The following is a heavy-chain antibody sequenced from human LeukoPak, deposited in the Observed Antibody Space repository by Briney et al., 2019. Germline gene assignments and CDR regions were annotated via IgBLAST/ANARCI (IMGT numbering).Heavy chain of an antibody. D-gene: IGHD3-22*01. Sequence: GRSLRLSCAASGFTFDDYAMHWVRQAPGKGLEWVSGISWNSGSIGYADSVKGRFTISRDNAKNSLYLQMNCLRAEDMALYYCAKDSLRYYDSSGSTYYFDYWGQGTLVTVSS. CDR2: ISWNSGSI. V-gene: IGHV3-9*03. CDR3: AKDSLRYYDSSGSTYYFDY. CDR1: GFTFDDYA. J-gene: IGHJ4*02.